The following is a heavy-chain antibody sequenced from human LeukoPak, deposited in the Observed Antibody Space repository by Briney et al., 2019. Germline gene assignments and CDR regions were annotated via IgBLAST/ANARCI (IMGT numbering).Heavy chain of an antibody. D-gene: IGHD6-6*01. CDR1: GYTFTSYY. J-gene: IGHJ6*03. CDR2: INPSGGST. Sequence: ASVKVFCKASGYTFTSYYMHWVRQAPGQGFEWMGIINPSGGSTSYAQKFQGRVTMTRDTSTSTVYMELSSLRSEDTAVYYCARDLSSSSWAYYYYMDVWGKGTTVTVSS. CDR3: ARDLSSSSWAYYYYMDV. V-gene: IGHV1-46*01.